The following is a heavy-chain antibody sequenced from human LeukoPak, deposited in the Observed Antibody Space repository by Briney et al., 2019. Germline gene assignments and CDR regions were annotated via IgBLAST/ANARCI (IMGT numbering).Heavy chain of an antibody. CDR3: AEDASDGDYVLD. CDR1: GFTFSSYG. CDR2: IRYDGSNK. Sequence: GGSLRLSCAASGFTFSSYGMHWVRQAPGKGLEWVAFIRYDGSNKYYADSVKGRFTISRDNSKNTLYLQMNSLRAEDTAVYYCAEDASDGDYVLDWGQGTLVTVSS. J-gene: IGHJ4*02. D-gene: IGHD4-17*01. V-gene: IGHV3-30*02.